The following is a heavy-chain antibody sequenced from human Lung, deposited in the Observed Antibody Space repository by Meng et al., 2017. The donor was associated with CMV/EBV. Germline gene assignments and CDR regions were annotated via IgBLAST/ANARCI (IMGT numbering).Heavy chain of an antibody. CDR2: TYYRSKWYD. CDR3: ARDYYDSGAYYYTEEYYHGLDV. D-gene: IGHD3-22*01. V-gene: IGHV6-1*01. J-gene: IGHJ6*02. CDR1: GDSVSSNSAA. Sequence: SQXXSLTXAISGDSVSSNSAAWNWIRQSPSRGLEWLGRTYYRSKWYDDYAMAVKSRITINPDTSKNQFSLQLNSVTPEDTAVYYCARDYYDSGAYYYTEEYYHGLDVWGQGTXVTVSS.